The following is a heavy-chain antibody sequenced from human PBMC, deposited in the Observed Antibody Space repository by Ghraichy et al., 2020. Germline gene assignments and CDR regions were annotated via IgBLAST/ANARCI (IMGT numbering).Heavy chain of an antibody. Sequence: GGSLRLSCAASGFTFSSYGMHWVRQAPGKGLEWVAVISYDGSNKYYADSVKGRFTISRDNSKNTLYLQMNSLRAEDTAVYYCAKGRGYSGYDQTPDFDYWGQGTLVTVSS. CDR2: ISYDGSNK. CDR1: GFTFSSYG. CDR3: AKGRGYSGYDQTPDFDY. D-gene: IGHD5-12*01. J-gene: IGHJ4*02. V-gene: IGHV3-30*18.